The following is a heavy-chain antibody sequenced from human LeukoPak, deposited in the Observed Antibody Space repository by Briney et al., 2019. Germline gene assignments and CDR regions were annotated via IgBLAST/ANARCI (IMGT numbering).Heavy chain of an antibody. D-gene: IGHD6-13*01. Sequence: PGGSLRLSCAASGFTFSSYAMSWVRQAPGKGLEWASAISGSGGSTYYADSVKGRFTISRDNSKNTLYLQMNSLRAEDTAVYYCAAIAAAGTCLGYWGQGTLVTVSS. CDR1: GFTFSSYA. CDR2: ISGSGGST. J-gene: IGHJ4*02. V-gene: IGHV3-23*01. CDR3: AAIAAAGTCLGY.